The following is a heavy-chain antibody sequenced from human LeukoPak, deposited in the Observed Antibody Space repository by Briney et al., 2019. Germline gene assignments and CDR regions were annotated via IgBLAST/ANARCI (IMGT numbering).Heavy chain of an antibody. CDR1: GYTFTNYG. D-gene: IGHD3-22*01. CDR3: ARGRRYYYDSSGYYYWFDP. CDR2: ISVYNGNT. Sequence: ASVKVSCKASGYTFTNYGISWVRQAPGQGLEWMGWISVYNGNTNYAQKLQGRVTMTTDTSTSTAYMELRSLRSDDTAVYYCARGRRYYYDSSGYYYWFDPWGQGTLVTVSS. V-gene: IGHV1-18*01. J-gene: IGHJ5*02.